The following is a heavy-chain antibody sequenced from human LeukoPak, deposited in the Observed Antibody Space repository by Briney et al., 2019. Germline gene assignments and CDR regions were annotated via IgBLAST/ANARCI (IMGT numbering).Heavy chain of an antibody. CDR3: ARLYSQLWFGELLYRRVVIGFDY. J-gene: IGHJ4*02. V-gene: IGHV4-39*01. CDR2: IYYSGST. D-gene: IGHD3-10*01. CDR1: GGSISSSSYY. Sequence: PSETLSLTCTVSGGSISSSSYYWGWIRQPPGKGLEWIGSIYYSGSTYYNPSLKSRVTISVDTSKIQFSLKLSSVTAADTAVYYCARLYSQLWFGELLYRRVVIGFDYWGQGTLVTVSS.